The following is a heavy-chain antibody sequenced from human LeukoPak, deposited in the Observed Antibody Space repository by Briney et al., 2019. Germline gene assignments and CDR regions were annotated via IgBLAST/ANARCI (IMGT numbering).Heavy chain of an antibody. D-gene: IGHD6-13*01. CDR3: AKSRRWEIAAAGTFDY. Sequence: PGRSLRLSCAASGFTFSNYGMHWVRQAPGKGLEWVALISYDGSNKYYADSVKGRFTISRDNSKNTLYLQMNSLRAEDTAVYYCAKSRRWEIAAAGTFDYWGQGTLVTVSS. CDR2: ISYDGSNK. V-gene: IGHV3-30*18. CDR1: GFTFSNYG. J-gene: IGHJ4*02.